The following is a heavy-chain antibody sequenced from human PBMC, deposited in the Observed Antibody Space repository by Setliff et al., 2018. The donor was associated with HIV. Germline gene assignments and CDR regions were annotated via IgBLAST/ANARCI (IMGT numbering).Heavy chain of an antibody. CDR2: IQYDGRRI. Sequence: GGSLRLSCAASGFAFSTYGMHWVRQAPGKGLEWVAFIQYDGRRIYYGESVNGRFTISRDNPKNTLYLQMNSLRPEDTAVYYCAKDRSVRDYNYHYLDVWGKGTTVTVSS. CDR1: GFAFSTYG. CDR3: AKDRSVRDYNYHYLDV. V-gene: IGHV3-30*02. J-gene: IGHJ6*03. D-gene: IGHD2-15*01.